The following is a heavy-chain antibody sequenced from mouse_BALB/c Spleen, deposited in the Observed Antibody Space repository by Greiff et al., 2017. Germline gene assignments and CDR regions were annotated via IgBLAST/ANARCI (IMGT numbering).Heavy chain of an antibody. Sequence: EVNLVESGGGLVQPGGSRKLSCAASGFTFSSFGMHWVRQAPEKGLEWVAYISSGSSTIYYADTVKGRFTISRDNPKNTLFLQMTSLRSEDTAMYYCASGWFAYWGQGTLVTVSA. CDR1: GFTFSSFG. CDR2: ISSGSSTI. CDR3: ASGWFAY. J-gene: IGHJ3*01. V-gene: IGHV5-17*02.